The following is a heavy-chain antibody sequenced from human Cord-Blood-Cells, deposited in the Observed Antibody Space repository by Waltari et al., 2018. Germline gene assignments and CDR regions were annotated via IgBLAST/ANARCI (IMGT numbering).Heavy chain of an antibody. CDR1: GYTLTELS. J-gene: IGHJ6*02. D-gene: IGHD3-10*01. Sequence: QLQLVQSGAEVKKPGASVKVSCKVSGYTLTELSMHWVRQAPGKGLEGMGGFVPESGETNYAQRFQGRVTMTEDTSTDTAYMELSRLRSEDTAVYSCATEKYYDGSGSRMDVWGQGTTVTVAS. V-gene: IGHV1-24*01. CDR3: ATEKYYDGSGSRMDV. CDR2: FVPESGET.